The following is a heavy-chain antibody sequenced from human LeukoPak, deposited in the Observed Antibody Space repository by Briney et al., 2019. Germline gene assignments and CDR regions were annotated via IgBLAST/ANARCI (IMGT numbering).Heavy chain of an antibody. J-gene: IGHJ5*02. CDR3: AREKSVVRGAITKYNWFDP. CDR2: INAGNGNT. CDR1: GYTFTSYA. V-gene: IGHV1-3*01. Sequence: ASVKVSCKASGYTFTSYAMHWVRQAPGQRLEWMGWINAGNGNTKYSQKFQGRVTITRDTSASTAYMELSSLRSEDTAVYCCAREKSVVRGAITKYNWFDPWGQGTLVTVSS. D-gene: IGHD3-10*01.